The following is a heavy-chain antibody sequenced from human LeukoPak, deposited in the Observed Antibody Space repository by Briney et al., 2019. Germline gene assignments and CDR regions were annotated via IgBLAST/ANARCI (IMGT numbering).Heavy chain of an antibody. J-gene: IGHJ4*02. CDR1: GYTFTSYD. D-gene: IGHD3-9*01. V-gene: IGHV1-8*01. Sequence: GASVKGSCKASGYTFTSYDINWVRQATGQGLEWMGWMNPNSGNTGYAQKFQGRVTMTRNTSISTAYMELSSLRSEDTAVYYCARLDILTGYSSDYWGQGTLVTVSS. CDR3: ARLDILTGYSSDY. CDR2: MNPNSGNT.